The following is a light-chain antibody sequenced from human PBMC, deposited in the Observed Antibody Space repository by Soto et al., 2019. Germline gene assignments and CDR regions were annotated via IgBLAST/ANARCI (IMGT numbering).Light chain of an antibody. Sequence: ILMTQSPATLSVSPGEGATLSCRASQSVNSNLAWYQQKPGQAPRLLIYGASIRATGIPARFSGSGSGTDFTLSIRSLQSEDFAVYYCQQYNNWWTFGQGTKVEIK. J-gene: IGKJ1*01. V-gene: IGKV3-15*01. CDR2: GAS. CDR1: QSVNSN. CDR3: QQYNNWWT.